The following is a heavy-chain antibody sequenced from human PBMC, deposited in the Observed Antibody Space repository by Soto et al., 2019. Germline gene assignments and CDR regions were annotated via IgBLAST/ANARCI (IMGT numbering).Heavy chain of an antibody. Sequence: EVQLVESGGGLVQPGGSLRLSCAASGFTVSSNFMSWVRQAPGKGLEWVSDIYSGGTTYYADSVKGRFTIARHNSKNTRYLKMNSLRAGDTAVYYCARGAGYSSGWYDYWGQGTLVTVSS. D-gene: IGHD6-19*01. V-gene: IGHV3-53*04. CDR2: IYSGGTT. CDR1: GFTVSSNF. CDR3: ARGAGYSSGWYDY. J-gene: IGHJ4*02.